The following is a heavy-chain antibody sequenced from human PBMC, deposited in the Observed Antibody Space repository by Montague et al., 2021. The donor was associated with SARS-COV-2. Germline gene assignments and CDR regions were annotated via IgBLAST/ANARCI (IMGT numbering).Heavy chain of an antibody. D-gene: IGHD3-22*01. Sequence: SETLSLTCAVYDGSFSDYSWTWIRQPPGKGLEWIGEINHRGSTNYNPSLKSRVTISVDTSKNQFSLKMTSVTAAGTAVYYCARGRQLINMVVVVVTGGEYYFDFWGQGTLVAVSS. J-gene: IGHJ4*02. CDR2: INHRGST. CDR3: ARGRQLINMVVVVVTGGEYYFDF. CDR1: DGSFSDYS. V-gene: IGHV4-34*01.